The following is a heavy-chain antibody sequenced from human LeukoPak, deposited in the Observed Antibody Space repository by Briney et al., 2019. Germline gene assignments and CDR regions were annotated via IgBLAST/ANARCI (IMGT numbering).Heavy chain of an antibody. CDR1: AFTFNTFDNFA. J-gene: IGHJ4*02. D-gene: IGHD6-19*01. Sequence: GGSLRLSCSVSAFTFNTFDNFAMNWVRQAPGKGLEWVSAISGSGGSTYYADSVKGRFTISRDNSKNTLYLQMNSLRAEDTAVYYCARDHGMAGTAIDYWGQGTLVTVSS. CDR3: ARDHGMAGTAIDY. CDR2: ISGSGGST. V-gene: IGHV3-23*01.